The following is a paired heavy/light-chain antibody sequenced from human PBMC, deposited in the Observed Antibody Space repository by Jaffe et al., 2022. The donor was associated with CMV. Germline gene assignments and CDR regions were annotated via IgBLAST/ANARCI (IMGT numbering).Light chain of an antibody. CDR3: QHYGSSLPVYT. V-gene: IGKV3-20*01. CDR1: QSVSSSY. Sequence: EIVLTQSPGTLSLSLGERATLSCRASQSVSSSYLAWYQQKPGQAPRLLIYGASSRATGIPDRFSGSGSGTDFTLTITRLEPEDFAVYYCQHYGSSLPVYTFGQGTKLEI. J-gene: IGKJ2*01. CDR2: GAS.
Heavy chain of an antibody. V-gene: IGHV3-72*01. J-gene: IGHJ4*02. D-gene: IGHD3-22*01. CDR2: IRNKGNSYTT. Sequence: EVQLVESGGGLVQPGGSLRLSCAASGFTFSDNYMDWVRQAPGKGLEWVGRIRNKGNSYTTEYAASVKGRFTISRDDSENSLFLQMNSLKTEDTAVYYCAREFYYKLDYWGQGTLVTVSS. CDR3: AREFYYKLDY. CDR1: GFTFSDNY.